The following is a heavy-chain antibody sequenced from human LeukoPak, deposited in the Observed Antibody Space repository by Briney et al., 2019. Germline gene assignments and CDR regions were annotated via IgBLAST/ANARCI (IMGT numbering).Heavy chain of an antibody. CDR3: ARRSGNYYGVDY. V-gene: IGHV5-51*01. CDR2: IYPDDSDT. J-gene: IGHJ4*02. D-gene: IGHD1-26*01. CDR1: GYRFTNYW. Sequence: GESLKISCKGSGYRFTNYWIGWVRQMPGKGLECMGIIYPDDSDTTYNPSFQGQVTISADKSISTAYLQWSSLKASDTAMYYCARRSGNYYGVDYWGQGTLVTVSS.